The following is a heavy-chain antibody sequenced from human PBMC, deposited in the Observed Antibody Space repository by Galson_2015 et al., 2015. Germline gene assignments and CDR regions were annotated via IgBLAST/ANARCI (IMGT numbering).Heavy chain of an antibody. CDR3: ARELRRRLWWSPRGFDY. Sequence: SLRLSCAASGFTFSSYGMHWVRQAPGKGLEWVAVIWYDGSNKYYADSVEGRFTISRDNSKNTLYLQMNSLRAEDTAVYYCARELRRRLWWSPRGFDYWGQGTLVTVSS. J-gene: IGHJ4*02. D-gene: IGHD2-21*01. CDR2: IWYDGSNK. CDR1: GFTFSSYG. V-gene: IGHV3-33*01.